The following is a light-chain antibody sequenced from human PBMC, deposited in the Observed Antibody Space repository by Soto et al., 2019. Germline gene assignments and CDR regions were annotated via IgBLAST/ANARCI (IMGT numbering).Light chain of an antibody. CDR1: QSVGSNY. Sequence: EIVLTQSPGTLSLSPGERATLSCRASQSVGSNYLAWYQQTPGQAPRLLIHGATTRATGIPDRFSGSGSGTDVTLTLSRLESEDSAVSYCHQYASSPLTFGQGTRLEIK. J-gene: IGKJ5*01. CDR3: HQYASSPLT. V-gene: IGKV3-20*01. CDR2: GAT.